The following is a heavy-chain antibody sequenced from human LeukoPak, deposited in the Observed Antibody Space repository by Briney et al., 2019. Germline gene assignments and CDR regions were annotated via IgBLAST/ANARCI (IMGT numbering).Heavy chain of an antibody. CDR1: GGSISSYY. CDR2: IYYGGST. Sequence: SETLSLTCTVSGGSISSYYWSWIRQPPGKGLEWIGYIYYGGSTNYNPSLKSRVTISVDTSKNRFSLKLSSVTAADTAVYYCARVRSSLDAFDIWGQGTMVTVSS. CDR3: ARVRSSLDAFDI. J-gene: IGHJ3*02. V-gene: IGHV4-59*08.